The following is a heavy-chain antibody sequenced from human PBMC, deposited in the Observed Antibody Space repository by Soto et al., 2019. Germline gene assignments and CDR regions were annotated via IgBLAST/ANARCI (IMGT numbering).Heavy chain of an antibody. Sequence: QITLKESGPTLVKPTQTLTLTCTFSGFSLSTSGVGVGWIRQPPGKALEWLALIYWDDDKRYSPSLKSRLTIXKXXSKNQVVLTMTNMDPVDTATYYCAHRREEFSHFDYWGQGTLVTVSS. J-gene: IGHJ4*02. V-gene: IGHV2-5*02. CDR3: AHRREEFSHFDY. CDR1: GFSLSTSGVG. D-gene: IGHD3-10*01. CDR2: IYWDDDK.